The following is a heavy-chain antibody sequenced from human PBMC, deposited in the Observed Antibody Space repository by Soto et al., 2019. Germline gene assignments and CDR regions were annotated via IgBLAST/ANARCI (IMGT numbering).Heavy chain of an antibody. Sequence: QVQLVQSGAEVKKPGSSLKVSCETSGDTSTIYTITWVRQAPGQGLQWMGRIVPTLRLTNYAQEFEARLTITADTSTITAHMELSSLTSEDTAVYYCATEKYGAGRVGVYEWGQGTTVTVSS. CDR2: IVPTLRLT. J-gene: IGHJ4*02. V-gene: IGHV1-69*08. CDR3: ATEKYGAGRVGVYE. CDR1: GDTSTIYT. D-gene: IGHD2-8*01.